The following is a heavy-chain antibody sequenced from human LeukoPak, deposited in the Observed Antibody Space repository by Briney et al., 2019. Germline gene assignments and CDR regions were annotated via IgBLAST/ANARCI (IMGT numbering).Heavy chain of an antibody. V-gene: IGHV3-23*01. CDR3: AKDLVSQRGVGSSEKVDY. CDR1: GFTFNYYA. D-gene: IGHD3-10*01. Sequence: GGSLRLSCAASGFTFNYYAMNWVRQAPGKGLEGVSAILGGGDTTSYADSVKGRFTISRDNSKNTLYLQMNSLRAEDTAVYYCAKDLVSQRGVGSSEKVDYWGQGTLVTVSS. CDR2: ILGGGDTT. J-gene: IGHJ4*02.